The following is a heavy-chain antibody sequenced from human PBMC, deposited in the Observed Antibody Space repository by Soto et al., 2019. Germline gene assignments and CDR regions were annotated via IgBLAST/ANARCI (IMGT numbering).Heavy chain of an antibody. CDR1: GFSLSNARMS. V-gene: IGHV2-26*01. J-gene: IGHJ4*02. CDR3: ARIRGWGWLGPNDY. CDR2: IFSNDAK. D-gene: IGHD3-10*01. Sequence: QGTLKESGPVLVKPTETLTLTCTVSGFSLSNARMSVSWIRQPPGKALEWLAHIFSNDAKSYSASLKSRLTISKDTSKSQLVLTMTNMDPVDTATCYCARIRGWGWLGPNDYWGQGTLVTVSS.